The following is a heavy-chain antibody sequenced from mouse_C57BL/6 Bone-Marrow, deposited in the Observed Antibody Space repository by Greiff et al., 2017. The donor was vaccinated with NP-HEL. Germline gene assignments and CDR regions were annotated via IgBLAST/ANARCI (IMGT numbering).Heavy chain of an antibody. CDR1: GFSLTSYG. V-gene: IGHV2-2*01. CDR3: ARNSPYYGSSSFAY. CDR2: IWSGGST. D-gene: IGHD1-1*01. Sequence: VQLQQSGPGLVQPSQSLSITCTVSGFSLTSYGVHWVRQSPGKGLEWLGVIWSGGSTDYNAAFISRLSISKDNSKSQVFFKMNSLQADDTAIYYCARNSPYYGSSSFAYWGQGTLVTVSA. J-gene: IGHJ3*01.